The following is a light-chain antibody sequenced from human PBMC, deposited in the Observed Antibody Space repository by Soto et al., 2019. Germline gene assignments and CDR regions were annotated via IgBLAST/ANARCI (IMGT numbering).Light chain of an antibody. V-gene: IGKV3-15*01. Sequence: EIVMTQSPATLSVSPGERATLSCRASQSVSSNLAWYQQKPGQAPRLLIYGASTRATGIPARFSGSGSGTEFTLTISSLQSEDFAVYYCQQYNNWPRTFGQGTNVAIK. CDR1: QSVSSN. CDR2: GAS. CDR3: QQYNNWPRT. J-gene: IGKJ1*01.